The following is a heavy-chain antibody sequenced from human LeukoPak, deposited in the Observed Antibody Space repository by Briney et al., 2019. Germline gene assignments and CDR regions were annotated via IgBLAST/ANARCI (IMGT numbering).Heavy chain of an antibody. CDR2: INSDETST. J-gene: IGHJ4*02. CDR1: GFXFSRHW. CDR3: ARDPPGEGIDY. V-gene: IGHV3-74*01. Sequence: PGGSLRLSCAASGFXFSRHWIHWVRQAPGKGLVWVSHINSDETSTSYADSVKGRFTISRDNAKNTLYLQMNSLRAEDTAVYYCARDPPGEGIDYWGQGTLVTVSS. D-gene: IGHD3-10*01.